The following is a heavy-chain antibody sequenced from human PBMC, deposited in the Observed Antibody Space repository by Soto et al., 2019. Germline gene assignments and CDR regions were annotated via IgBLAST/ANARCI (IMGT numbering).Heavy chain of an antibody. D-gene: IGHD6-6*01. J-gene: IGHJ4*02. CDR1: GYTFTGYY. Sequence: XSVKVSCKASGYTFTGYYMHWVRQAPGQGLEWMGWINPNSGGTNYAQKFQGRVTMTRDTSISTAYMELSRLRSDDTAMYYCARDPLGSSSKFDYWGQGTLVTVSS. CDR2: INPNSGGT. CDR3: ARDPLGSSSKFDY. V-gene: IGHV1-2*02.